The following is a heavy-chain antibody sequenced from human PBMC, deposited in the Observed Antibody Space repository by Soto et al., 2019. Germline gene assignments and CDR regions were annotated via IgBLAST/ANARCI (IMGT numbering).Heavy chain of an antibody. CDR3: ARGGSYWARRHYFDS. CDR2: VTPRNGDT. J-gene: IGHJ4*02. Sequence: QVQLVQSGAEMKKPGASVKVSCKASGYTFTSYDINWVRQAAGQGPEWMGSVTPRNGDTAFAQKYQSRVTVTSNTSMSTVYMELSNLRSDDTAVYYCARGGSYWARRHYFDSWGQGTLVTVSS. D-gene: IGHD2-8*02. V-gene: IGHV1-8*02. CDR1: GYTFTSYD.